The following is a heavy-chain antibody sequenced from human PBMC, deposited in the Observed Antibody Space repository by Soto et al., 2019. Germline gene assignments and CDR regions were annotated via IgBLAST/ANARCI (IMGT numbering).Heavy chain of an antibody. Sequence: QVKLVQSGAEVRKPGASVQVSCKASGYTFTRYSINWVRQAPGQGIEWVGWISNYNGDTTYAEKFQGRVTLTTDTFTTTSYMDLRSLTSDDTDMYFCARGDSTGYPTGWFDPWGQGPLVTVLS. CDR2: ISNYNGDT. J-gene: IGHJ5*02. CDR1: GYTFTRYS. D-gene: IGHD6-19*01. V-gene: IGHV1-18*04. CDR3: ARGDSTGYPTGWFDP.